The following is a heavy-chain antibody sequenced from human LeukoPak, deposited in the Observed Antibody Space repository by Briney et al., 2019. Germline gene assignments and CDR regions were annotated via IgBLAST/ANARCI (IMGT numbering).Heavy chain of an antibody. CDR1: GFTFSSYW. V-gene: IGHV3-7*01. J-gene: IGHJ4*02. D-gene: IGHD6-19*01. Sequence: GGSLRLSCAASGFTFSSYWMSWVRQAPGKGLEWVANIKQDGSEKYYVDSVKGRFTISRDNAKNSLYLQMNSLRAEDTAVYYCARQGPLSLIAVADYWGQGTLVTVSS. CDR3: ARQGPLSLIAVADY. CDR2: IKQDGSEK.